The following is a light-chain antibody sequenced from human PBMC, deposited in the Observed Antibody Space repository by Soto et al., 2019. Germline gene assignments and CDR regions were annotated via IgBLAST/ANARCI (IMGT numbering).Light chain of an antibody. J-gene: IGKJ1*01. CDR1: QSVSSSY. CDR2: GAS. CDR3: EQYGSSPRT. V-gene: IGKV3-20*01. Sequence: EIVLTQSPGTLSLSPGERATLSCRASQSVSSSYLAWYQQKPGQAPRLLIYGASNRATGIPGRFSGSGSGTDFTLTISRLEPEDFAVYYCEQYGSSPRTFGQGTKVEIK.